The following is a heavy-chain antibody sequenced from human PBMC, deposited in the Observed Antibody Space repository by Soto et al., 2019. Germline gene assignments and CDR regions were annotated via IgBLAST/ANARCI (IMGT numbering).Heavy chain of an antibody. CDR1: GYTFTSYG. CDR3: ARESGTTANYYYYGMDV. J-gene: IGHJ6*02. CDR2: ISAYNGNT. Sequence: GASVKVSCKASGYTFTSYGISWVRQAPGQGLEWMGWISAYNGNTNYAQKLQGRVTMTTDTSTSTAYMELRSLRSDDTAVYYCARESGTTANYYYYGMDVWGQGTTVTVSS. V-gene: IGHV1-18*01. D-gene: IGHD4-4*01.